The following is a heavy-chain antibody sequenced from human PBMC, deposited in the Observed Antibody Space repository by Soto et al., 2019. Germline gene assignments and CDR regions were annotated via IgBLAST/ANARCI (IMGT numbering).Heavy chain of an antibody. CDR1: GFTFSSYG. V-gene: IGHV3-30*18. CDR3: AKETYSGTLDY. Sequence: QVQLVESGGGGVQPGRSLRLSCAASGFTFSSYGMHWVRQAPGKGLEWVAVISYDGSNKYYADSVKGRFTISRDNSKNTLYLQMNSLRAEDTAVYYCAKETYSGTLDYWGQGTLVTVSS. D-gene: IGHD2-15*01. CDR2: ISYDGSNK. J-gene: IGHJ4*02.